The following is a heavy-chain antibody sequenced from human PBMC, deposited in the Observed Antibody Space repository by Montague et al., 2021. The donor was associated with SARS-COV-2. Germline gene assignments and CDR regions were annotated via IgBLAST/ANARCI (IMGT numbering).Heavy chain of an antibody. CDR2: IKQDGSEK. CDR3: AGDSFVVVPAASNYYFYYGIDV. Sequence: SLRLSCAASGFTFSSYWMSWVRQAPGKGLEWVANIKQDGSEKYYVDSVKGRFTISRDNAKNSLYLQMNSLRAEDTAVYYCAGDSFVVVPAASNYYFYYGIDVWGQGTTVTVSS. J-gene: IGHJ6*02. V-gene: IGHV3-7*01. CDR1: GFTFSSYW. D-gene: IGHD2-2*01.